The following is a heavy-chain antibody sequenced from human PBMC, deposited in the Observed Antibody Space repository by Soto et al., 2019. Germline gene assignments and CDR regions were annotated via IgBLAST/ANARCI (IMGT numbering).Heavy chain of an antibody. J-gene: IGHJ6*02. V-gene: IGHV1-46*01. CDR1: GYTFTSYY. D-gene: IGHD3-3*01. Sequence: ASVKVSCKASGYTFTSYYMHWVRQAPGQGLEWMGIINPSGGSTSYAQKFQGRVTMTGDTSTSTVYMELSSLRSEDTAVYYCARNDFWSGYYTGNYYYGMDVWGQGTTVTVSS. CDR3: ARNDFWSGYYTGNYYYGMDV. CDR2: INPSGGST.